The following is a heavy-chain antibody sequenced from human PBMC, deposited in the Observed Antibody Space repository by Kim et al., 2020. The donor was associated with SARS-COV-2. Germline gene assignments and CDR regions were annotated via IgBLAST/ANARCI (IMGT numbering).Heavy chain of an antibody. Sequence: DPVKGRFTITRDNSKNTLYLQMNSLRAEDTAVYYCAREGGGLRFLGHFDYWGQGTLVTVSS. V-gene: IGHV3-30*01. D-gene: IGHD3-3*01. CDR3: AREGGGLRFLGHFDY. J-gene: IGHJ4*02.